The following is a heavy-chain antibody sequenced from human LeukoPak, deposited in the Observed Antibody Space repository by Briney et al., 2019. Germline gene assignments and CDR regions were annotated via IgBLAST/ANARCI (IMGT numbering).Heavy chain of an antibody. CDR1: GFTFTNAW. V-gene: IGHV3-15*01. CDR3: ATDLGLTMIRGVIVH. J-gene: IGHJ4*02. D-gene: IGHD3-10*01. CDR2: IKSKGDGETT. Sequence: AGPLRLSCAASGFTFTNAWMTWVRQAPGKGLEWVGRIKSKGDGETTDYAAPVKGRFTMSRDDSKATLYLQMNSLKAEDTAVYYCATDLGLTMIRGVIVHWGQGALVTVSS.